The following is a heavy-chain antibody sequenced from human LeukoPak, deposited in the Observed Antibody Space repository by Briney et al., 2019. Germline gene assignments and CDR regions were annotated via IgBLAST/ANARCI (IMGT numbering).Heavy chain of an antibody. CDR2: IYYSGST. CDR3: ARHVIRSSGWSRDFDY. CDR1: GGSISSSSYY. V-gene: IGHV4-39*01. D-gene: IGHD6-19*01. Sequence: SETLSLTCTVSGGSISSSSYYWGWIRQPPGKGLEWIGSIYYSGSTYYNPSLKSRVTISVDTSKNQFSLKLSSVTAVDTAVYYCARHVIRSSGWSRDFDYRGQGALVTVSS. J-gene: IGHJ4*02.